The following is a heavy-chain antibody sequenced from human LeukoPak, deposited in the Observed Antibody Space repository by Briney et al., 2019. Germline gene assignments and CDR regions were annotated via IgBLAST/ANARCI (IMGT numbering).Heavy chain of an antibody. Sequence: SVKVSCKASGGTFSSYAINWVRQAPGQGLEWMGGIIPIFGTANYAQKFQDRVTITADESTSTAYMELSSLRSEDTALYYCASSEWLTVMGQDYYMDVWGKGTTVTVSS. CDR3: ASSEWLTVMGQDYYMDV. J-gene: IGHJ6*03. D-gene: IGHD3-3*01. CDR2: IIPIFGTA. V-gene: IGHV1-69*13. CDR1: GGTFSSYA.